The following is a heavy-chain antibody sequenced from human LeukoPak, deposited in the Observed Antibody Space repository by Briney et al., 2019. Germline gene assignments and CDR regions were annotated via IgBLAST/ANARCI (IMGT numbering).Heavy chain of an antibody. V-gene: IGHV1-69*04. J-gene: IGHJ4*02. CDR1: GGTFSSYT. CDR2: IIPILGIA. CDR3: ARDRGYDSSGYSPTGPLFDY. Sequence: SVKVSCKASGGTFSSYTISWVRQAPGQGLEWMGRIIPILGIANYAQKFQGRVTITADKSTSTAYMELSSLRSEDTAVYYCARDRGYDSSGYSPTGPLFDYWGQGTLVTVSS. D-gene: IGHD3-22*01.